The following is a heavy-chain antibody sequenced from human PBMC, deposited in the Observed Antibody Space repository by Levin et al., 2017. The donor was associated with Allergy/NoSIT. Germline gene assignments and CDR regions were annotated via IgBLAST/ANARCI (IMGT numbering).Heavy chain of an antibody. Sequence: SETLSLTCTVSGGSISSGGYYWSWIRQHPGKGLEWIGYIYYSGSTYYNPSLKSRVTISVDTSKNQFSLKLSSVTAADTAVYYCARDQRIVGATGGYYYYGMDGWGQGTTVTVSS. CDR2: IYYSGST. V-gene: IGHV4-31*03. D-gene: IGHD1-26*01. CDR3: ARDQRIVGATGGYYYYGMDG. CDR1: GGSISSGGYY. J-gene: IGHJ6*02.